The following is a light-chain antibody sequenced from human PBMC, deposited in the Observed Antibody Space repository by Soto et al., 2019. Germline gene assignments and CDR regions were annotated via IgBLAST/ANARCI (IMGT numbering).Light chain of an antibody. CDR1: QSLRGY. V-gene: IGKV1-5*03. CDR2: KVS. J-gene: IGKJ2*01. Sequence: DVQMTQSPSTLSASVGDRVTISCRASQSLRGYLAWYQQKPGKAPNLLIYKVSNLDNGVTPRFSGGGSGTEFTLTISSLQPDDFATYYCQQYDTYPYTFGQGTKLEIK. CDR3: QQYDTYPYT.